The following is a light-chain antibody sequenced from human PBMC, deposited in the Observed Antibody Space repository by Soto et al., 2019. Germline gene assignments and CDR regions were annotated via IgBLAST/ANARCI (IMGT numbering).Light chain of an antibody. V-gene: IGLV2-8*01. CDR2: EVV. J-gene: IGLJ3*02. Sequence: QSALTQPPSASGSPGQSVTISCTGTSRDVGGYNYVSWYQQHPGKAPKRMIYEVVKRPSWVPDRFSGSKSVNTASLTVSGLQAEDEADYYCSSYAGSNNVVFGGGTKLTVL. CDR1: SRDVGGYNY. CDR3: SSYAGSNNVV.